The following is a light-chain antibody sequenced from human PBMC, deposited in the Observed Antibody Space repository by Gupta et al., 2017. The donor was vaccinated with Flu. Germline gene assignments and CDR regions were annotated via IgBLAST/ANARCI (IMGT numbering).Light chain of an antibody. J-gene: IGLJ2*01. V-gene: IGLV1-40*01. CDR1: SSNIGAGYD. Sequence: QSVLTQPPSVSGAPGQRVTISCTGSSSNIGAGYDVDWYQQLPGTAPKLLIYGNSNRPSGIPDRFSGSKSGTSASLAITGLQAEDEADYYCQSYDSSLSGSVLGGGTKLTVL. CDR2: GNS. CDR3: QSYDSSLSGSV.